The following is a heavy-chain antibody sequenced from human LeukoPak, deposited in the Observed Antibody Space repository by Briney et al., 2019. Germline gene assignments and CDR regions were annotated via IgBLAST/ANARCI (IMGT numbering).Heavy chain of an antibody. CDR2: INHSGST. CDR3: ARGVLKPPGIAAAGNLGDAFDI. D-gene: IGHD6-13*01. J-gene: IGHJ3*02. CDR1: GGSFSGYY. Sequence: PSETLSLTCAVYGGSFSGYYWSWIRQPPGKGLEWIGEINHSGSTNYNPSLKSRVTISVDTSKNQFSLKLSSVTAADTAVYYCARGVLKPPGIAAAGNLGDAFDIWGQGTMVTVSS. V-gene: IGHV4-34*01.